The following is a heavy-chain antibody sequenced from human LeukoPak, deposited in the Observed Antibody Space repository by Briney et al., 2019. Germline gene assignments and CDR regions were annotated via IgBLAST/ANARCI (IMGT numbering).Heavy chain of an antibody. CDR3: ARGNDISDASDI. V-gene: IGHV4-59*11. J-gene: IGHJ3*02. CDR1: GGSISSHY. D-gene: IGHD3-9*01. CDR2: IYYSGST. Sequence: PSETLSLTCTASGGSISSHYWSWIRQPPGKGLEWIGYIYYSGSTNYNPSLKSRVTISVDTSKNQFSLKLSSVTAADTAVYYCARGNDISDASDIWGQGTMVTVSS.